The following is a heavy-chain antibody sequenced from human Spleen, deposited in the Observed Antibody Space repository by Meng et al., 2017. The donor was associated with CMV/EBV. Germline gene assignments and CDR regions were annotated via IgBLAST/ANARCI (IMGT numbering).Heavy chain of an antibody. CDR1: GGSFSGYY. D-gene: IGHD3-9*01. V-gene: IGHV4-34*01. Sequence: QVQLQQWVAGLLKPSETLSLTCAVYGGSFSGYYWSWIRQPPGKGLEWIGEINHSGSTNYNPSLKSRVTISVDTSKNQFSLKLSSVTAADTAVYYCARAIDYDILTGYFGFDPWGQGTLVTASS. CDR3: ARAIDYDILTGYFGFDP. CDR2: INHSGST. J-gene: IGHJ5*02.